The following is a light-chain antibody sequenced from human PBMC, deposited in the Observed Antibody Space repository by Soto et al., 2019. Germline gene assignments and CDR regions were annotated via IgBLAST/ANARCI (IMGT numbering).Light chain of an antibody. CDR2: DVR. CDR1: SSDVGGYNY. Sequence: QSVLTQPASVSGSPGQSITISCTGTSSDVGGYNYVSWYQQHPGKAPKLMIYDVRNRPSGVSNRFSGSKSVNTASLTISGLQAEDEADYYCSSYTTFSTYVFGTGTKVT. V-gene: IGLV2-14*01. J-gene: IGLJ1*01. CDR3: SSYTTFSTYV.